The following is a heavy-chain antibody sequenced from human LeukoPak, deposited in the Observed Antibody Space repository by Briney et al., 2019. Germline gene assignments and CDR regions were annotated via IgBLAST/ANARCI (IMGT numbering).Heavy chain of an antibody. Sequence: SETLSLTCTVSGGSISFYYCSWVRQPAGKGLEWVGRIYTSGSINYNPSLKSRVTTSVDTSKNHFSLKLTSVTAADTAVYYCARGYSSTSSTPDYWGQGTLVTVSS. J-gene: IGHJ4*02. CDR3: ARGYSSTSSTPDY. V-gene: IGHV4-4*07. CDR2: IYTSGSI. CDR1: GGSISFYY. D-gene: IGHD6-6*01.